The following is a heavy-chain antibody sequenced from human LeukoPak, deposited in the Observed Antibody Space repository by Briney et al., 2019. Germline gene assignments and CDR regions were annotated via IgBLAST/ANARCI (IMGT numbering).Heavy chain of an antibody. CDR3: AKGRSGSSWYGGLDY. Sequence: PGRSLRLSCAASGFTFSSYGMHWVRQAPGKGLEWVAVISYDGSNKYYADSVKGRFTISRDNSKNTLYLQMNSLRAEDTAVYYCAKGRSGSSWYGGLDYWGQGTLVTVSS. J-gene: IGHJ4*02. CDR2: ISYDGSNK. D-gene: IGHD6-13*01. CDR1: GFTFSSYG. V-gene: IGHV3-30*18.